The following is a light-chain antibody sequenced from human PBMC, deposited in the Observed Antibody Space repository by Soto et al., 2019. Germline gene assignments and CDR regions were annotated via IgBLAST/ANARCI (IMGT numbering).Light chain of an antibody. CDR1: SGSIASNY. J-gene: IGLJ2*01. Sequence: NFMLTQPHSVSESQGKTVTISCTRSSGSIASNYVQWYQQRPGSAPTTVIYEDNQRPSGVPDRFSGSIDSSSNSASLTISGLKTEDEADYYCQSYDSSDLVFGGGTQLTVL. CDR2: EDN. V-gene: IGLV6-57*04. CDR3: QSYDSSDLV.